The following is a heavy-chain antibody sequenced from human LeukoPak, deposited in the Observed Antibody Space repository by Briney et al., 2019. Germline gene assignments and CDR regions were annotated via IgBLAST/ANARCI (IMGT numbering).Heavy chain of an antibody. D-gene: IGHD2-15*01. V-gene: IGHV3-48*04. Sequence: SGGSLRLSCAASGFTFSSYSMNWVRQAPGKGLEWVSYISSSSSTIYYADSVKGRFTISRDNAKNSLYLQMNSLRAEDTAVYYCARDDGYGSSGPLGNWFDPWGQGTLVTVSS. CDR1: GFTFSSYS. CDR2: ISSSSSTI. CDR3: ARDDGYGSSGPLGNWFDP. J-gene: IGHJ5*02.